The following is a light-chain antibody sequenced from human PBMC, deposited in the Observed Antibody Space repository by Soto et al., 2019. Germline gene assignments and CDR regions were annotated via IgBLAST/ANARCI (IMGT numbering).Light chain of an antibody. CDR3: HTYNSAPHT. CDR2: AAS. V-gene: IGKV1-27*01. CDR1: QGISNY. J-gene: IGKJ2*01. Sequence: DIQMTQSPSSLSASVGDRVTITCRASQGISNYLAWYQQKPGKVPKLLIYAASTLQSGVPSRFIGSGSATDFTLTISSLQPEDVATDYCHTYNSAPHTFGQGPKLESK.